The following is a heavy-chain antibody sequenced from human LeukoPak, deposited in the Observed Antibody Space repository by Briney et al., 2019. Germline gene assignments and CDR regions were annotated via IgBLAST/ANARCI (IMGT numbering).Heavy chain of an antibody. D-gene: IGHD4-17*01. Sequence: GGSLRLSCAASGFTLSSYDMNWVRQAPGKGLEWVSYINTISSTKYYADSVKGRFTISRDNAKNSLSLQMNSLRDEDTAVYYCARGKIGYYYGDYDGYWGQGTLVTVSS. CDR1: GFTLSSYD. V-gene: IGHV3-48*02. J-gene: IGHJ4*02. CDR2: INTISSTK. CDR3: ARGKIGYYYGDYDGY.